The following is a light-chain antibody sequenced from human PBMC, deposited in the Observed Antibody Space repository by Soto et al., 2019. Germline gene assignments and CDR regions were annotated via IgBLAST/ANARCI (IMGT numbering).Light chain of an antibody. Sequence: DIQITHSPSMFSAALGDRVTISCRASQNVNIFLAWYQQKPGKAPKLLISDASTLESGVPSRFSGSGSGTEFTLTITGLQPDDSATYYCQQYSSYYRPFGQGTKV. CDR1: QNVNIF. CDR2: DAS. V-gene: IGKV1-5*01. CDR3: QQYSSYYRP. J-gene: IGKJ1*01.